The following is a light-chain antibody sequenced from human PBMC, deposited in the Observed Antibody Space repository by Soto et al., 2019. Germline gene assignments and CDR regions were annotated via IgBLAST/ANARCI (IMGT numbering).Light chain of an antibody. CDR1: QSFSNW. CDR2: DAS. V-gene: IGKV1-5*01. Sequence: DIQMTQSPSTLSPSLGDRVTITCRASQSFSNWVFGYQQKPGKAPKRLIYDASSLGSGVPSRFSGSRCGTEFTLTTSSLQPDDFAGYYCQQYNSNPWTFGQGTKVEIK. J-gene: IGKJ1*01. CDR3: QQYNSNPWT.